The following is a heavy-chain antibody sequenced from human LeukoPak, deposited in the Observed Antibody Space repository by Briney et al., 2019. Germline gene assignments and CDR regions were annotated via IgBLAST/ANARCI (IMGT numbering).Heavy chain of an antibody. V-gene: IGHV3-48*03. Sequence: GGSLRLSCAASGFTFSSYEMNWVRQAPGKGLEWVSYISSSGSTIYYADSVKGRFTISRDNAKNSLYLQMNSLRAEDTAVYYCARGFDYDSSGYYHFDHWGQGTLVTVSS. CDR3: ARGFDYDSSGYYHFDH. J-gene: IGHJ4*02. CDR1: GFTFSSYE. CDR2: ISSSGSTI. D-gene: IGHD3-22*01.